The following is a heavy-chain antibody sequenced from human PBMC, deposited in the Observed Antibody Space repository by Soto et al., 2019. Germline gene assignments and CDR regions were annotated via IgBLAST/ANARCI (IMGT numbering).Heavy chain of an antibody. Sequence: GGSLRLSCAASGFTFSSYAMSWVRQAPGKGLEWVSAISGSGVGTYYADSVKGRFTISRDNSKNTLYLQMNSLRAEDTAIYYCAKPNGDYVSFFSYWGQGTLVTVSS. D-gene: IGHD4-17*01. CDR3: AKPNGDYVSFFSY. CDR2: ISGSGVGT. V-gene: IGHV3-23*01. CDR1: GFTFSSYA. J-gene: IGHJ4*02.